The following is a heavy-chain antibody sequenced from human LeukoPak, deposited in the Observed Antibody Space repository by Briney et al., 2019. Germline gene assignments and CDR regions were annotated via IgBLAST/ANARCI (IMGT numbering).Heavy chain of an antibody. CDR2: LGVSVSGSGGTT. CDR1: GFTFSRYA. D-gene: IGHD2-15*01. CDR3: AKDRSFRVSGHYTYFDY. J-gene: IGHJ4*02. V-gene: IGHV3-23*01. Sequence: PGGSLRLSCAASGFTFSRYAMSWVRQAPGKGLEWVSALGVSVSGSGGTTYYADSVKCRFTISRDNSKNTLYLQMNSLRAEDTAVYYCAKDRSFRVSGHYTYFDYWGRGTLVTVSS.